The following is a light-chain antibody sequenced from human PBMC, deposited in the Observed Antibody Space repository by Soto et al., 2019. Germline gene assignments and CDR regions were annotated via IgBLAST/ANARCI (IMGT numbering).Light chain of an antibody. V-gene: IGKV3-15*01. J-gene: IGKJ2*01. CDR1: QSVSSY. CDR2: DAS. CDR3: QQYSNWPPLYT. Sequence: EIVMTQSPATLSVSPGERATLSCRASQSVSSYLAWYQQKPGLPPRLLIYDASTRATGIPDRFSGSGSGTDFTLTISSLQSADFGVYYCQQYSNWPPLYTFGRGTKLEIK.